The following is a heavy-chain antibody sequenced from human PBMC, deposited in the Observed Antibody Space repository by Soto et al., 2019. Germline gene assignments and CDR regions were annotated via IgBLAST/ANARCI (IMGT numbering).Heavy chain of an antibody. CDR3: AKVTLAGSDAFDI. CDR2: ISGSGGST. D-gene: IGHD3-16*01. Sequence: EVQLLESGGGLVQPGGSLRLSCAASGFTFSSYAMSWVRQAPGKGLEWVSAISGSGGSTYYADSVKGRFTISRDNSKNTLYLQMNSLRAEDTAVYYRAKVTLAGSDAFDIWGQGTMVTVSS. J-gene: IGHJ3*02. V-gene: IGHV3-23*01. CDR1: GFTFSSYA.